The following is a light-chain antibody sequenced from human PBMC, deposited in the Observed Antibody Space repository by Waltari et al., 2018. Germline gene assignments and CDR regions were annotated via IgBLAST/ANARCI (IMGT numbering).Light chain of an antibody. J-gene: IGKJ2*01. V-gene: IGKV1-39*01. CDR1: QSISRS. CDR3: QQSSTNPYT. CDR2: SAS. Sequence: DIQMTQSPSTLFAYVGDRVTITCRASQSISRSLNWYRQKPGEAPNLLISSASLLQSGVPSRFSGSGSGTDFTLSISSLQPEDIATYFCQQSSTNPYTFGQGTKLEI.